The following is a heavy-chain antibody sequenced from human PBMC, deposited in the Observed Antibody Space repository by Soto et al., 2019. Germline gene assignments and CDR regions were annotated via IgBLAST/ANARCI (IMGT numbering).Heavy chain of an antibody. CDR1: GFTFSSYA. Sequence: GGSLRLSCAASGFTFSSYAMSWVRQAPGKGLEWVSAISGSGGSTYYADSMKGRFTISRDNSKNMLYLQMNSLRAEDTAVYYCASLSPAYDSSGYYYDYWGQGTLVTVSS. CDR3: ASLSPAYDSSGYYYDY. V-gene: IGHV3-23*01. J-gene: IGHJ4*02. CDR2: ISGSGGST. D-gene: IGHD3-22*01.